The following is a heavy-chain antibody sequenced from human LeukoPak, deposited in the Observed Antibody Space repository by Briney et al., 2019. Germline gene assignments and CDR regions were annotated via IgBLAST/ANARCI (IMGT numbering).Heavy chain of an antibody. CDR1: GGSLSGYY. V-gene: IGHV4-34*01. CDR3: ARGRHEFDY. CDR2: INHSGST. Sequence: SETLSLTCAVYGGSLSGYYWSWIRQPPGKGLEWIGEINHSGSTNYNPSLKSRVTISVDTSKNQSSLKLSSVTAADTAVYYCARGRHEFDYWGQGTLVTVSS. J-gene: IGHJ4*02.